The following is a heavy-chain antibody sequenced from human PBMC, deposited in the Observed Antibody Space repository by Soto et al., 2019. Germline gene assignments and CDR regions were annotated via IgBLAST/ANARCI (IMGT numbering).Heavy chain of an antibody. CDR3: ARDRLGLTYWIGNGLDG. Sequence: QVQLVESGGGVVQPGRSLRLSCAASGFSFSTHDMHWVRQAPGKGLEWVAVISYDGTNKHYADSVTGRFTISRDNSKNPLYLQIKNLRPGETTLYYCARDRLGLTYWIGNGLDGLGQGSTVPGSS. D-gene: IGHD3-3*01. V-gene: IGHV3-30-3*01. J-gene: IGHJ6*02. CDR1: GFSFSTHD. CDR2: ISYDGTNK.